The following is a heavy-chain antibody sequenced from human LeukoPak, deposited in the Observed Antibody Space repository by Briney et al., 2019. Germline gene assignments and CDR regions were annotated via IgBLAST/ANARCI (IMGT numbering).Heavy chain of an antibody. J-gene: IGHJ4*02. Sequence: GGSLRLSCAASGFTFTNYAMSWVRQTPGKGLEWVSATVGSGPDTYHADSVKGRFTVSRDNSRNTLYLQMNSLRVEDTAVYYCTTDRFDWGQGTLVTVSS. CDR3: TTDRFD. V-gene: IGHV3-23*01. CDR1: GFTFTNYA. CDR2: TVGSGPDT.